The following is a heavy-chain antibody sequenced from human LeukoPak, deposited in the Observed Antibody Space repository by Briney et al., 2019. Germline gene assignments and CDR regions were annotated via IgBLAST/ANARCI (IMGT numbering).Heavy chain of an antibody. Sequence: SVKVSCKASGGTFSSYAISWVRHAPGQGLEWMGRIIPILGIANYAQKFQGRVTITADKSTSTAYMELSSLRSEDTAVYYCASWFRGVIIHDYWGQGTLVTVSS. J-gene: IGHJ4*02. CDR1: GGTFSSYA. V-gene: IGHV1-69*04. CDR2: IIPILGIA. CDR3: ASWFRGVIIHDY. D-gene: IGHD3-10*01.